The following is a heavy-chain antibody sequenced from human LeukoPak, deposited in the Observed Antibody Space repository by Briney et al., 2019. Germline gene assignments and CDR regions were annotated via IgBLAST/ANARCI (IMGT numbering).Heavy chain of an antibody. V-gene: IGHV4-59*01. D-gene: IGHD4-23*01. CDR3: ARDYGGSGAFDI. CDR1: GGSISNYY. J-gene: IGHJ3*02. Sequence: SETLSLTCTDSGGSISNYYWSWSRQPPGKGLEWIGYIFSTGNTNYNPSLKSRVTISVDTSQNQFSLRLTSVTAVDTAVYYCARDYGGSGAFDIWAQGTMVTVSS. CDR2: IFSTGNT.